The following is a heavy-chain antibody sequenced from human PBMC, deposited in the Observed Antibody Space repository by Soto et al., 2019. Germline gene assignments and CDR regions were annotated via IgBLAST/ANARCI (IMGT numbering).Heavy chain of an antibody. D-gene: IGHD6-6*01. CDR3: VRSCSRSSFYYFHCGMDV. Sequence: ESLKISCKGYGYDFTTYWIGWVRQIPGKGLEYMGIVYPGDSDTRYSPSFQGQVTISADKSTNTAYLQWRSLKASDTAIYYCVRSCSRSSFYYFHCGMDVWGQGTTVTVSS. CDR2: VYPGDSDT. J-gene: IGHJ6*02. V-gene: IGHV5-51*01. CDR1: GYDFTTYW.